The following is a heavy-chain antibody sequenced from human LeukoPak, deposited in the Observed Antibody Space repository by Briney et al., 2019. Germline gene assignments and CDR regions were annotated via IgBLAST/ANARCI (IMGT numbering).Heavy chain of an antibody. Sequence: GGSLRLSCAASGFTFSNAWMSWVRQAPGKGLEWVGRIKSKTDGGTTDYAAPVKGRFTISRDDSKNTLYLQMNSLKTEDTAVYYCTTSSIAAPPRRDYAFDIWGQGTMVTVSS. V-gene: IGHV3-15*01. CDR3: TTSSIAAPPRRDYAFDI. CDR1: GFTFSNAW. D-gene: IGHD6-6*01. J-gene: IGHJ3*02. CDR2: IKSKTDGGTT.